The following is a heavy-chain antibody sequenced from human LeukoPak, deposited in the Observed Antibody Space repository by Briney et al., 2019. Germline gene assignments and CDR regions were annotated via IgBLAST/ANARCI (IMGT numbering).Heavy chain of an antibody. CDR1: GGSISNSNW. CDR2: IYHSGST. CDR3: ARVDAGWARTAFDI. V-gene: IGHV4-4*02. D-gene: IGHD6-19*01. J-gene: IGHJ3*02. Sequence: SGTLSLTCAVSGGSISNSNWWSWVRQPPGKGLEWIGEIYHSGSTNYNPSLKSRVTISVDKSKNQFSLKLSSVTAADTAVYYCARVDAGWARTAFDIWGQGTMVTVSS.